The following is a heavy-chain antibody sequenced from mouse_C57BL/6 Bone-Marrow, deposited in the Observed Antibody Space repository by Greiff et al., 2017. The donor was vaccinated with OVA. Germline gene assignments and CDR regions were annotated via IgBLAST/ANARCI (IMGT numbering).Heavy chain of an antibody. V-gene: IGHV5-17*01. CDR1: GFTFSDYG. J-gene: IGHJ3*01. D-gene: IGHD1-1*01. CDR2: ISSGSSTI. CDR3: ARPAYYYGSSYYWFAY. Sequence: EVQRVESGGGLVKPGGSLKLSCAASGFTFSDYGMHWVRQAPEKGLEWVAYISSGSSTIYYADTVKGRFTISRDNAKNTLFLQMTSLRSEDTAMYYCARPAYYYGSSYYWFAYWGQGTLVTVSA.